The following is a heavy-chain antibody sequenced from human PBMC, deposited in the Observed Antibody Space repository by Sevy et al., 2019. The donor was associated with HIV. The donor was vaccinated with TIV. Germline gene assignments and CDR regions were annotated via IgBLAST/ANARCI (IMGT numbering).Heavy chain of an antibody. CDR2: IKSKTDGGPT. CDR1: GFPFSGYA. CDR3: TTDAHDFTNYPSPYYFDQ. V-gene: IGHV3-15*01. Sequence: GGSLRLSCAASGFPFSGYAMTWVRQAPGKGLEWVGRIKSKTDGGPTDYAAPVKGRFTISRDESKNTLYLQMNSLKTEDTAVYYCTTDAHDFTNYPSPYYFDQWGQGTLVTVSS. J-gene: IGHJ4*02. D-gene: IGHD4-4*01.